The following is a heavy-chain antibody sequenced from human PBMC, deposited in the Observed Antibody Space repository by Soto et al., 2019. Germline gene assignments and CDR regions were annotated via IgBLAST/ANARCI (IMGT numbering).Heavy chain of an antibody. CDR2: ISAHNGNT. V-gene: IGHV1-18*01. CDR1: GYTFTSYG. J-gene: IGHJ4*02. Sequence: QVHLVQSGAEVKKPGASVKVSCEASGYTFTSYGITWVRQAPGQGLEWMGWISAHNGNTDYAQKLQGRVIVTRDTSTSTAYMELRSLRSDHTAVYYCARGRYGDYWGQGALVTVSS. D-gene: IGHD1-1*01. CDR3: ARGRYGDY.